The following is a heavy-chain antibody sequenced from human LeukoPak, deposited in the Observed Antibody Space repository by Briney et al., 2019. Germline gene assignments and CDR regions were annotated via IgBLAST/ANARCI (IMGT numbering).Heavy chain of an antibody. D-gene: IGHD5-24*01. J-gene: IGHJ4*02. CDR2: ISKDGSNE. Sequence: PGGSLRLSCAASGFTFSSYGLHWVRQAPGKGLECVAVISKDGSNEHYADPGKGRFTISRDNSKNTLYLQTNSLRTEDTAVYYCVRDRGDGYNQIDYWGQGTLVTVSS. CDR3: VRDRGDGYNQIDY. CDR1: GFTFSSYG. V-gene: IGHV3-30*04.